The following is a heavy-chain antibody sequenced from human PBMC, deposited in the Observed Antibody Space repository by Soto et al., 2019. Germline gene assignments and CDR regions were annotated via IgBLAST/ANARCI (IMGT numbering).Heavy chain of an antibody. V-gene: IGHV2-5*02. CDR3: AYRPRAIAAAGTGWFDP. CDR2: IYWDDAK. D-gene: IGHD6-13*01. Sequence: QITLKESGPTLVKPTQTLTLTCTFSGFSLSTSGVGVGWIRQPPGKAMERLALIYWDDAKRYSPSLNSRLTITNDTSKNQVVLTRTNVDPVDTTTYYSAYRPRAIAAAGTGWFDPWGQGTLVTVSS. J-gene: IGHJ5*02. CDR1: GFSLSTSGVG.